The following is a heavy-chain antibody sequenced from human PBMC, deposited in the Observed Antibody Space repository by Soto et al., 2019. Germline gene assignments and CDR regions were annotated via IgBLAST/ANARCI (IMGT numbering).Heavy chain of an antibody. V-gene: IGHV3-23*01. D-gene: IGHD1-20*01. CDR3: AKRGQITHPTPTWMYYFDN. CDR2: ISSGGGS. J-gene: IGHJ4*02. CDR1: GFSFSSSG. Sequence: GGSLRLSCEASGFSFSSSGMSWVRQAPGKGPEWVSSISSGGGSYYADSVKGRFTIARDNSKNTLYLQMNSLRAEDTAVYYCAKRGQITHPTPTWMYYFDNWGRGTLVTVSS.